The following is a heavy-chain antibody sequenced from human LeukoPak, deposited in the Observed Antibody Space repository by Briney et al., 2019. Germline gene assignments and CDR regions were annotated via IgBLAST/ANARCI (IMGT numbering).Heavy chain of an antibody. CDR3: ARGNYGDYEYYYYMDV. Sequence: ASVKVSCKASGYTFTSYDINWVRQATGQGLEWMGWMDPNSGNTGYAQKFQGRVTMTRNTSISTAYMELSSLRSEDTAVYYCARGNYGDYEYYYYMDVWGKGTTVTISS. CDR1: GYTFTSYD. D-gene: IGHD4-17*01. J-gene: IGHJ6*03. V-gene: IGHV1-8*01. CDR2: MDPNSGNT.